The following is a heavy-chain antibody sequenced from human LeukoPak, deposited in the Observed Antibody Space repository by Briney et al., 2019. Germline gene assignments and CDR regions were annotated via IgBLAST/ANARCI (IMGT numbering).Heavy chain of an antibody. Sequence: ASVKVSCEASGYTFTSYYMHWVRQAPGQGLEWMGIINPSGGSTSYAQKFQGRVTMTRDTSTSTVYMELSSLRSEDTAVYYCARGGYTAMATGGYYYYYYMDVWGKGTTVTVSS. CDR2: INPSGGST. CDR3: ARGGYTAMATGGYYYYYYMDV. V-gene: IGHV1-46*01. CDR1: GYTFTSYY. D-gene: IGHD5-18*01. J-gene: IGHJ6*03.